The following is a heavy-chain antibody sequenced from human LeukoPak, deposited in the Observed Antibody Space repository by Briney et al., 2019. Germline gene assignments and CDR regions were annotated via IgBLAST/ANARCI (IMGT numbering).Heavy chain of an antibody. D-gene: IGHD2-21*01. CDR1: GGSISSSSYY. CDR2: IYYSGST. J-gene: IGHJ3*02. CDR3: ASGIYCGGDCYPDAFDI. V-gene: IGHV4-39*01. Sequence: SETLSLTCTVSGGSISSSSYYWGWIRQPPGKGLEWIGSIYYSGSTYYNPSLKSRVAISVDTSKNQFSLKLSSVTAADTAVYYCASGIYCGGDCYPDAFDIWGQGTMVTVSS.